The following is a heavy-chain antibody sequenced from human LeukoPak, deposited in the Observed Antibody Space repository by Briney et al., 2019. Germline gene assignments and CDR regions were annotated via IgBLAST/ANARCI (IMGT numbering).Heavy chain of an antibody. CDR1: GYSFINYD. D-gene: IGHD3-9*01. CDR3: VLPDILTGYYGVDY. J-gene: IGHJ4*02. Sequence: ASVKVSCKASGYSFINYDINWVRQATGQGLEWMGWMNPNSGNTAYAQKFQGRVAMTRSTSISTAYMELSSLRSEDTAVYCCVLPDILTGYYGVDYWGQGTLVTVSS. CDR2: MNPNSGNT. V-gene: IGHV1-8*01.